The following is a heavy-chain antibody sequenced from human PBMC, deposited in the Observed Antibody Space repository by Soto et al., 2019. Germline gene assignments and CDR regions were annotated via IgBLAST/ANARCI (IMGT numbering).Heavy chain of an antibody. Sequence: SSETLSLTCTVSGGSISSYYWSWIRQPAGKGLEWIGRIYTSGSTNYNPSLKSRVTMSVDTSKNQFSLKLSSVTAADTAVYYCATGGIAAPVGRRYYYYGMDVWGQGTTVTVSS. J-gene: IGHJ6*02. CDR1: GGSISSYY. CDR3: ATGGIAAPVGRRYYYYGMDV. D-gene: IGHD6-13*01. V-gene: IGHV4-4*07. CDR2: IYTSGST.